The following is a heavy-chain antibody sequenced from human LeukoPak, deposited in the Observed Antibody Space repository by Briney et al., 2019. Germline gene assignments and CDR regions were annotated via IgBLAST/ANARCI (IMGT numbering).Heavy chain of an antibody. J-gene: IGHJ3*01. V-gene: IGHV1-2*02. Sequence: ASVKVSCKASGYTFTGYYMHWVRQAPGQGLEWMGWINPNSGGTNYAQKFQGRVTMTRDTSISTAYMALSRLRSDDTAVYYCARVMGSYYDYVWGSYRHDAFDVWGQGTMVTVSS. CDR1: GYTFTGYY. CDR3: ARVMGSYYDYVWGSYRHDAFDV. CDR2: INPNSGGT. D-gene: IGHD3-16*02.